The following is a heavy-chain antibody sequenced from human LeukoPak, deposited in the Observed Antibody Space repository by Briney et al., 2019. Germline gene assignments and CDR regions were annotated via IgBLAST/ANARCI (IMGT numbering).Heavy chain of an antibody. D-gene: IGHD3-22*01. CDR2: IKSKTDGGTT. V-gene: IGHV3-15*01. Sequence: PGGSLRLSCAASGYTFNNAWMNWVRQAPGKGREWGGRIKSKTDGGTTDYAAPVKGRFTISRDDSKNTLYLQMNSLKTEDTAVYYCTTGYFDSSGIYAFDIWGQGTMVTVSS. CDR1: GYTFNNAW. J-gene: IGHJ3*02. CDR3: TTGYFDSSGIYAFDI.